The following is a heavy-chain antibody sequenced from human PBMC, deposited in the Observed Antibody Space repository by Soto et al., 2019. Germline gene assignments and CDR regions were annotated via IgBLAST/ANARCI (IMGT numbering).Heavy chain of an antibody. D-gene: IGHD2-8*01. Sequence: SETLSLTCAVYGWSFSGYYWSWIRQPPGKGLEWIGEINHSGSTNYNPSLKSRVTISVDTSKNQFSLKLSSVTAADTAVYYCAKNGQPPYYYYGLDVWGQGTKVTVSS. CDR2: INHSGST. V-gene: IGHV4-34*01. CDR3: AKNGQPPYYYYGLDV. J-gene: IGHJ6*02. CDR1: GWSFSGYY.